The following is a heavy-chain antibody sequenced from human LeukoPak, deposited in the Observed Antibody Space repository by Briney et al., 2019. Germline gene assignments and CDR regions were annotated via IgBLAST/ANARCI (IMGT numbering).Heavy chain of an antibody. CDR1: GGSISSTGYC. D-gene: IGHD3-22*01. CDR2: IYYSGST. J-gene: IGHJ3*01. CDR3: AKAGVRYFDSSGLYAFDF. Sequence: SETLSLTCAVSGGSISSTGYCWAWIRQPHGKGLEWIGTIYYSGSTYHNTSLKSRITMSVDTSRNQFSLKLSSVDAADTAVYYCAKAGVRYFDSSGLYAFDFWGQGTTVTVSS. V-gene: IGHV4-39*01.